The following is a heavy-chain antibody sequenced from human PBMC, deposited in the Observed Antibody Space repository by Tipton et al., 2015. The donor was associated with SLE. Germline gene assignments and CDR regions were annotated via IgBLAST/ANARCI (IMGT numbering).Heavy chain of an antibody. CDR1: GFTFSSHW. V-gene: IGHV3-74*01. CDR3: AKDLGRMGAEYFRH. D-gene: IGHD1-26*01. CDR2: INGDGSTT. Sequence: SLRLSCAASGFTFSSHWMHWVRQAPGKGLVWVSRINGDGSTTNYADSVKGRFTISRDNAKNTLYLQMNSLRAEDTAVYYCAKDLGRMGAEYFRHWGQGTLVTVSS. J-gene: IGHJ1*01.